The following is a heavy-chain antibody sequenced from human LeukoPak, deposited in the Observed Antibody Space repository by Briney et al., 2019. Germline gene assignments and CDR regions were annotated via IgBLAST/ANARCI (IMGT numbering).Heavy chain of an antibody. CDR3: TTDSRPGDYGAFDI. V-gene: IGHV3-15*01. J-gene: IGHJ3*02. CDR1: GFTFSNAW. D-gene: IGHD4-17*01. Sequence: GGSLRLSCAASGFTFSNAWMSWVRQAPGKGLEWVGRIKSKTDGGTTDYAAPVKGRFTISRDDSKNTLYLQMNSLKTEDTAVYYCTTDSRPGDYGAFDIWGQGTMVTVSS. CDR2: IKSKTDGGTT.